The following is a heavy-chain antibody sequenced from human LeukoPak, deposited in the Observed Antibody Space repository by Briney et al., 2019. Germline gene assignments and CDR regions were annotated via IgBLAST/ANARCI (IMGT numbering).Heavy chain of an antibody. CDR2: MSPNSGNT. CDR1: GYTFTSYD. Sequence: ASVKVSCKASGYTFTSYDINWVRQATGQGLEWMGWMSPNSGNTGYAQKFQGRVTITRNTSISTAYMELSSLRSEDTAVYYCARGHYYYYMDVWGKGTTVTVSS. V-gene: IGHV1-8*03. CDR3: ARGHYYYYMDV. J-gene: IGHJ6*03.